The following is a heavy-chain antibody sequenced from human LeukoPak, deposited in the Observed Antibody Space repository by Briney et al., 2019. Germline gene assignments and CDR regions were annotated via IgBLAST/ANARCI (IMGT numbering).Heavy chain of an antibody. CDR2: IYYSGRT. CDR1: GGSISSDY. V-gene: IGHV4-59*12. Sequence: SETLSLTCTVSGGSISSDYWSWIRQPPGKGLEWIGYIYYSGRTYYNPSLKSRVTMSVDTSKNQFSLKLSSVTAADTAVYYCAREGTTIVPLDYWGQGTLVTVSS. J-gene: IGHJ4*02. CDR3: AREGTTIVPLDY. D-gene: IGHD1/OR15-1a*01.